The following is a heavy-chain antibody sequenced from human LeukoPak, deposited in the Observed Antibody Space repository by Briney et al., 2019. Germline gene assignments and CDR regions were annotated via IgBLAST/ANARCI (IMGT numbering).Heavy chain of an antibody. Sequence: GGSLRLSCAASGFSLSSYGMNWVRQAPGKGLEWVSYFSSSTTIIYYADSVKGRFTISRDNAKNSLYLQMNSLRAEDTAVYYCARPGLTDYDLFAWFDPWGQGTLVTVSS. J-gene: IGHJ5*02. CDR3: ARPGLTDYDLFAWFDP. CDR1: GFSLSSYG. V-gene: IGHV3-48*04. D-gene: IGHD3-3*01. CDR2: FSSSTTII.